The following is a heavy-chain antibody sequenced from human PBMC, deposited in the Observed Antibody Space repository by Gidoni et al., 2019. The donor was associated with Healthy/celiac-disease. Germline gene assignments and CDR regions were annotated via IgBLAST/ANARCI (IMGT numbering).Heavy chain of an antibody. CDR3: ARDPTKPTIVVVPAATSSNWFDP. CDR1: GGPISSYY. J-gene: IGHJ5*02. V-gene: IGHV4-4*07. D-gene: IGHD2-2*01. Sequence: QVQLQESGPGLVKPSETLSLTCTVSGGPISSYYWSWIRQPAAKGLAWIGRIYPSGSTNYNPSLKSRVTMSVDTSKNQFALKLSSVTAADTAVYYCARDPTKPTIVVVPAATSSNWFDPWGQGTLVTVSS. CDR2: IYPSGST.